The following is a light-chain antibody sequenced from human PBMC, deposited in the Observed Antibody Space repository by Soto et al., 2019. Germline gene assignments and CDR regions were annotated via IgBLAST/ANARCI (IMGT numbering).Light chain of an antibody. CDR3: AAWDDSLRAVV. Sequence: QSVLTQSPSASATPGQRVTISCSGGRSNIGTYAVNWYQQLPGTAPTLLIFRNHQRPSGVPDRFSGSKSGTSASLAISGPQSEYEADYYCAAWDDSLRAVVFGGGTKLTVL. V-gene: IGLV1-44*01. CDR2: RNH. CDR1: RSNIGTYA. J-gene: IGLJ2*01.